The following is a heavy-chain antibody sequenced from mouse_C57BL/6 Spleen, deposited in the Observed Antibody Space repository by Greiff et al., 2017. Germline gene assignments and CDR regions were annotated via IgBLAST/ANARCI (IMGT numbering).Heavy chain of an antibody. CDR3: ARNDGYYPFYAMDY. V-gene: IGHV2-6*03. J-gene: IGHJ4*01. CDR2: IWSDGST. Sequence: VQLQQSGPGLVAPSQSLSITCTVSGFSLTSYGVHWVRQPPGKGLEWLVVIWSDGSTTYNSALKSRLSISKDNSKSQVFLKMNSLQTDDTAMYYCARNDGYYPFYAMDYWGQGTSVTVSS. CDR1: GFSLTSYG. D-gene: IGHD2-3*01.